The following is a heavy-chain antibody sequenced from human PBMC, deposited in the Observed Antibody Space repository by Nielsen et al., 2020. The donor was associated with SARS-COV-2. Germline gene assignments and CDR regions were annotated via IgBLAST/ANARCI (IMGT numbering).Heavy chain of an antibody. CDR1: GFTLSSYA. D-gene: IGHD2/OR15-2a*01. J-gene: IGHJ6*02. CDR3: AKQFRTFSLGMDV. Sequence: GESLKISCAASGFTLSSYAMSWVRQAAGKGLEWVSVISTSGSTTYYADSVKGRFTISRDNSKNTLYLQMNGLRAEDTAVYYCAKQFRTFSLGMDVWGQGTTVTVSS. CDR2: ISTSGSTT. V-gene: IGHV3-23*01.